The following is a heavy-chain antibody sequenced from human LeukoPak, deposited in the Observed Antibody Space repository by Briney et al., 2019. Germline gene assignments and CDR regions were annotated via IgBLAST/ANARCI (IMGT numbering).Heavy chain of an antibody. D-gene: IGHD5-12*01. V-gene: IGHV4-34*01. CDR2: INHSGRT. Sequence: SETLSLTCAVYGGSFSGYYWSWLRQPPGKGLEWCGEINHSGRTNYNPSLKSRVTISVDTPKNPVSLKLSSVTAADTAVYSCARCPNSCYAYWGQGTLVTVSS. J-gene: IGHJ4*02. CDR3: ARCPNSCYAY. CDR1: GGSFSGYY.